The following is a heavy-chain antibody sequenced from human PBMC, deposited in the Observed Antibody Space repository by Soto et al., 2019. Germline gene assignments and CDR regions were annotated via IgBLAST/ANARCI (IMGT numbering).Heavy chain of an antibody. Sequence: EVQLVESGGGLVQPGGSLRLSCAASGFTFRSYSMNWVRQAPGKGLEWISYISDASSAIYYTDSVKGRITISRDNAKNAVYLQMSLLSDEDTAVYCWAGLQLGLEKDFDCWGQGTPVTVSS. CDR2: ISDASSAI. J-gene: IGHJ4*01. CDR3: AGLQLGLEKDFDC. D-gene: IGHD1-1*01. V-gene: IGHV3-48*02. CDR1: GFTFRSYS.